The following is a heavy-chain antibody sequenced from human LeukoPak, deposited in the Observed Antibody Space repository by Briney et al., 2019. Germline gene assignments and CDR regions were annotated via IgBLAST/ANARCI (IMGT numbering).Heavy chain of an antibody. CDR1: GGSFSGYY. CDR2: IYYSGST. D-gene: IGHD6-6*01. J-gene: IGHJ4*02. V-gene: IGHV4-59*01. Sequence: PSETLSLTCAVYGGSFSGYYWSWIRQPPGKGLEWIGYIYYSGSTNYNPSLRSRVTISVDTSKNQFSLKLSSVTAADTAVYYCARDSGGIEARPRIFDYWGQGTLVTVSS. CDR3: ARDSGGIEARPRIFDY.